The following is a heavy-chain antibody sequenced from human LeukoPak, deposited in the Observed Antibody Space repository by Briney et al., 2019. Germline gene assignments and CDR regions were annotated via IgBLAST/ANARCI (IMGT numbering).Heavy chain of an antibody. CDR1: GGTFSSYA. Sequence: SVEVSCKASGGTFSSYAISWVRQAPGQGLEWMGRIIPIFGTANYAQKFQGRVTITTDESTSTAYMELSSLRSEDTAVYYCAREMITFGGVIPRGGDAFDIWGQGTMVTVSS. V-gene: IGHV1-69*05. CDR3: AREMITFGGVIPRGGDAFDI. J-gene: IGHJ3*02. D-gene: IGHD3-16*02. CDR2: IIPIFGTA.